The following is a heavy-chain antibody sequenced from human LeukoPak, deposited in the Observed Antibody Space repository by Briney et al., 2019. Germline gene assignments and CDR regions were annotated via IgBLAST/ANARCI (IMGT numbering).Heavy chain of an antibody. Sequence: PGGSLRLSCAASGFTFSNYAMSWVRQAPGKGLEWVSAISGSGGSTYYADSVKGRFTISRDNSKNTLYLQMNSLRAEDTAVYYCAKDAYYYGSGSSYYFDYWGQGTLVTVSS. D-gene: IGHD3-10*01. CDR1: GFTFSNYA. CDR3: AKDAYYYGSGSSYYFDY. V-gene: IGHV3-23*01. J-gene: IGHJ4*02. CDR2: ISGSGGST.